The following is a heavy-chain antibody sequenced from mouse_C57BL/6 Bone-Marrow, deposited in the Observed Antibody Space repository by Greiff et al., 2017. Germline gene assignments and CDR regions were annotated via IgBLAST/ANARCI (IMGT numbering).Heavy chain of an antibody. CDR3: ARLGNAAWFAY. V-gene: IGHV5-6*01. D-gene: IGHD2-1*01. J-gene: IGHJ3*01. Sequence: EVQLQESGGDLVKPGGSLKLSCAASGFTFSSYGMSWVRQTPDKRLEWVATISSGGSYTYYPDSVKGRFTIARDNAKNTLYLQMSILKSEDTAMYYCARLGNAAWFAYWGQGTLVTVSA. CDR2: ISSGGSYT. CDR1: GFTFSSYG.